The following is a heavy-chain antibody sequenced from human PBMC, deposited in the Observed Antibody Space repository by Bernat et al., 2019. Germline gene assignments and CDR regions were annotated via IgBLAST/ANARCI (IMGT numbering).Heavy chain of an antibody. V-gene: IGHV3-33*01. CDR3: ARERIAARPLIDY. D-gene: IGHD6-6*01. J-gene: IGHJ4*02. CDR2: IWYDGSNK. CDR1: GFTFSSYG. Sequence: QVQLVESGGGVVQPGRSLRLSCAASGFTFSSYGMHWVRQAPGKGLEWVAVIWYDGSNKYYADSVKGRFTISRDNSKNTLYLQMNSLRAEDTAVYYCARERIAARPLIDYWGQGTLVTVA.